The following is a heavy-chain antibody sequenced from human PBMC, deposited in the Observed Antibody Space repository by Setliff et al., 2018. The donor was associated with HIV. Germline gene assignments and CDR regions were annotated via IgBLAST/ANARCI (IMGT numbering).Heavy chain of an antibody. V-gene: IGHV4-34*01. CDR3: AGRAYGPLEH. D-gene: IGHD4-17*01. CDR1: NASFSDYY. CDR2: INQSGST. Sequence: SETLSLTCAVYNASFSDYYRGWIRQAPGKGLEWIGEINQSGSTNYNSSLRSRVTMSINLSKNQFSLKLTSVTAADTAVYYCAGRAYGPLEHWGQGNQVTVSS. J-gene: IGHJ4*02.